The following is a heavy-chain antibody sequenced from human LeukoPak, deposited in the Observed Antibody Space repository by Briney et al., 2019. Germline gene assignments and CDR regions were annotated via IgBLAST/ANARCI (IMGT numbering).Heavy chain of an antibody. Sequence: ASVKVSCKVSGYTLTELSMHWVRQAPGKGLEWMGGFDPGDGETIYAQKFQGRVTMTEDTSTDTAYMELSSLRSEDTAVYYCAKVAFRVPTYYFDYWGQGTLVTVSS. CDR1: GYTLTELS. CDR2: FDPGDGET. CDR3: AKVAFRVPTYYFDY. J-gene: IGHJ4*02. V-gene: IGHV1-24*01.